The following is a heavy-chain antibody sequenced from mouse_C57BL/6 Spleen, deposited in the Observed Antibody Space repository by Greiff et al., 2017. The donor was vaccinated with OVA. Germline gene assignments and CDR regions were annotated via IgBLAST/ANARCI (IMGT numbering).Heavy chain of an antibody. CDR3: ARRAGYYADYYAMDY. J-gene: IGHJ4*01. D-gene: IGHD2-3*01. CDR1: GYTFTSYW. V-gene: IGHV1-72*01. CDR2: IDPNSGGT. Sequence: QVQLKQPGAEPVKPGASVKLSCKASGYTFTSYWMHWVKQRPGRGLEWIGRIDPNSGGTKYNEKFKSKATLTVDKPSSTAYMQLSSLTSEDSAVYYCARRAGYYADYYAMDYWGQGTSVTVSS.